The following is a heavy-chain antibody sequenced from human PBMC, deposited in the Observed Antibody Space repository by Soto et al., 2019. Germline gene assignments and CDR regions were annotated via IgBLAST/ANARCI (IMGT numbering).Heavy chain of an antibody. CDR3: ARDNGYYDL. CDR1: GYTFSSYS. J-gene: IGHJ4*02. CDR2: ISTYSGNT. V-gene: IGHV1-18*04. Sequence: GASVKVSCKTSGYTFSSYSTNWVRQAPGQGLEWMAWISTYSGNTHYAERVQGRVTVTHDKSARTAFMEMRGLTSDDTAVYFCARDNGYYDLWGQGTLVTVSS.